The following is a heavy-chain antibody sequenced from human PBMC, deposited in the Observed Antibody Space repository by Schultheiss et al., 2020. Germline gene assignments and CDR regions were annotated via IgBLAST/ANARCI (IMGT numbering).Heavy chain of an antibody. CDR2: ILYDGRRK. V-gene: IGHV3-30*14. CDR1: GFTFDSYA. J-gene: IGHJ3*02. Sequence: GGSLRLSCAASGFTFDSYAMHWVRQAPGKGPEWVAVILYDGRRKFYADSVKGRFTISRDNSKNTLYLQMNSLRDEDTAVYHCARSGLNAFDIWGQGTMVTVSS. CDR3: ARSGLNAFDI.